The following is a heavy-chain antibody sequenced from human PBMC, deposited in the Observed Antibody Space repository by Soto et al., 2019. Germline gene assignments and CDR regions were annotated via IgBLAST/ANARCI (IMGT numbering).Heavy chain of an antibody. D-gene: IGHD3-22*01. V-gene: IGHV3-48*03. CDR2: ISSSGSTI. CDR3: ARDDAYDSSGSTKRNDAFDI. J-gene: IGHJ3*02. Sequence: SLRLSCAASGFTFSSYEMNWVRQAPGKGLEWVSYISSSGSTIYYADSVKGRFTISRDNAKNSLYLQMNSLRAEDTAVYYCARDDAYDSSGSTKRNDAFDIWGQGTMVTVSS. CDR1: GFTFSSYE.